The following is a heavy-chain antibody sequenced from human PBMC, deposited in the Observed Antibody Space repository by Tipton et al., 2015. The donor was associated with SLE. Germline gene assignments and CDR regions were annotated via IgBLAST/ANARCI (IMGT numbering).Heavy chain of an antibody. J-gene: IGHJ6*02. Sequence: TLSLTCTVSGDSISSGRYYWSWIRQHPGKGLEWIGEINHGGSTNYNPSLKSRGTISVDTSKNHFSLELTSVTAADTAVYYCARQRLRLLSPLDAWGQGTTVTVS. CDR2: INHGGST. V-gene: IGHV4-31*03. D-gene: IGHD3-10*01. CDR3: ARQRLRLLSPLDA. CDR1: GDSISSGRYY.